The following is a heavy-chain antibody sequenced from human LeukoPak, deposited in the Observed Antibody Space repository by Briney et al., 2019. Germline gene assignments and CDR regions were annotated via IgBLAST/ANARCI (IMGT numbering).Heavy chain of an antibody. D-gene: IGHD2-8*01. CDR3: ARDLGYCTNGVCYTRFDY. Sequence: GGSLRLSCEGSAFIFSGHCMNWVRQTPGKGLEWVASIKEDGSERQYVDSVKGRFSISRDNTKGSLFLRLNSLRAEDTAVYYCARDLGYCTNGVCYTRFDYWGQGTLVAVSS. J-gene: IGHJ4*02. CDR1: AFIFSGHC. CDR2: IKEDGSER. V-gene: IGHV3-7*03.